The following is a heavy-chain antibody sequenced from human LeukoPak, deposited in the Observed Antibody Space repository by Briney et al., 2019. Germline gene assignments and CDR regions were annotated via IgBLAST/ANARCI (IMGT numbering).Heavy chain of an antibody. CDR1: GFSFSTYG. Sequence: PGGSLRLSCAASGFSFSTYGMHWVRQAPGKGLEWVAFIRYDGINKFYADSVKGRFTISRDTSKNTLFLEMNSLRAEDTAVYYCAKDKGLMTTVTTAYSDYWGQGTLVTVSS. D-gene: IGHD4-11*01. CDR2: IRYDGINK. V-gene: IGHV3-30*02. J-gene: IGHJ4*02. CDR3: AKDKGLMTTVTTAYSDY.